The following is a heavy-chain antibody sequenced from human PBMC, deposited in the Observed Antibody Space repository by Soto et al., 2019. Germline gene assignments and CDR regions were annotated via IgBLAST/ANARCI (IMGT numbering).Heavy chain of an antibody. Sequence: QVQLVQSGAEVKKPGSSVRVSCKASGGTFSSFHINWVRQAPGLGLEWIGGIAPSIGAAKYAQRFQDRATRSADESTSTTYLEGSSRKSDDTAMYYWADGGGEDDTWGQGTLGTVSA. J-gene: IGHJ5*02. V-gene: IGHV1-69*01. CDR2: IAPSIGAA. CDR3: ADGGGEDDT. CDR1: GGTFSSFH.